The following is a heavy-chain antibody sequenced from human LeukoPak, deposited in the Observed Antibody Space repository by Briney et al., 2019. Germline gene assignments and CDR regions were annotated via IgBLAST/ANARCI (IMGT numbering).Heavy chain of an antibody. D-gene: IGHD3-3*01. CDR1: GFTFSSYS. CDR2: ISSSSSTI. V-gene: IGHV3-48*02. CDR3: ARDSPYDFWSGYSNWFDP. J-gene: IGHJ5*02. Sequence: PGGSLRLSCAASGFTFSSYSMTWVRQAPGKGLEWVSYISSSSSTIYYADSVKGRFTISRDNAKNSLYLQMNSLRDEDTAVYYCARDSPYDFWSGYSNWFDPWGQGTLVTVSS.